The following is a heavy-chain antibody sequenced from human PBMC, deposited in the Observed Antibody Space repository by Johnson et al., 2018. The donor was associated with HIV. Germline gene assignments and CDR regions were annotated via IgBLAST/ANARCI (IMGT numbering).Heavy chain of an antibody. CDR3: AKVAVATAAGGVALDI. Sequence: QVQLVESGGGVVQPGRSLRLSCAASGFTFCNYGMHWVRQAPGKGLEWVAVTWFDGINKYYSDSVKGLFTISRDNSKNTLYLQMNSLRAEDTAVYYCAKVAVATAAGGVALDIWGPGTMVTVSS. CDR2: TWFDGINK. V-gene: IGHV3-33*06. CDR1: GFTFCNYG. J-gene: IGHJ3*02. D-gene: IGHD6-13*01.